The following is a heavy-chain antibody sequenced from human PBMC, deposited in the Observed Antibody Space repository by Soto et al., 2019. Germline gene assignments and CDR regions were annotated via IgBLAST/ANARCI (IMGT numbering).Heavy chain of an antibody. J-gene: IGHJ6*02. Sequence: GESLKISCKSYGYSFTTYWIAWVRQMPGKGLEWMGSIHPGESDTRYSPSFQGQVTTSADRSITTAYLQWSSLKASDTAMYYCARHEATYYNFYGMDVWGQGTTVTVSS. CDR3: ARHEATYYNFYGMDV. V-gene: IGHV5-51*01. CDR2: IHPGESDT. CDR1: GYSFTTYW.